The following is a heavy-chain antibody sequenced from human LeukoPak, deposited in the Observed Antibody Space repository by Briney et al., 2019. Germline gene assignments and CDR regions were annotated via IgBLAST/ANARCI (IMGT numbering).Heavy chain of an antibody. J-gene: IGHJ4*02. CDR3: ARNGDGCKGYVVDY. CDR2: IYSSGST. V-gene: IGHV4-59*01. CDR1: GGSISSYY. D-gene: IGHD5-24*01. Sequence: PSETLSLTCTVSGGSISSYYWSWIRQSPGKRLEWIGYIYSSGSTNYNPSLKSRVTMSVDTSKNQFSLKLSSVTAADTAVYYCARNGDGCKGYVVDYWGQGILVTVSS.